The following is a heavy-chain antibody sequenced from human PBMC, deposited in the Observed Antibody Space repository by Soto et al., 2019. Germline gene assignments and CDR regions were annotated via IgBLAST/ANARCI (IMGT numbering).Heavy chain of an antibody. CDR1: GGSFSGYY. CDR2: INHSGST. D-gene: IGHD3-10*01. CDR3: ARGAVWFGELLNSHYCYYMDV. J-gene: IGHJ6*03. Sequence: SEALSLTCAVYGGSFSGYYWSWSRQPPGKGQEWIGEINHSGSTNYNPSLKSRVTISVDTSKNQFSLKLSSVTAADTAVYYCARGAVWFGELLNSHYCYYMDVWGKGTTVTVSS. V-gene: IGHV4-34*01.